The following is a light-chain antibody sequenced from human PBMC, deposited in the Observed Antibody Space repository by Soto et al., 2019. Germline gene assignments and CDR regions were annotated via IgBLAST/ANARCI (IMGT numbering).Light chain of an antibody. CDR3: QQRSHWIT. Sequence: EIVLTQSPATLSLSPGESATLSCRASQSVNSYLAWYQQKPGQAPRLLIYDASNRATGIPARFSGSGSGTDFTLTISSLEPEDSAVYYRQQRSHWITFGQGTRLEIK. CDR2: DAS. V-gene: IGKV3-11*01. J-gene: IGKJ5*01. CDR1: QSVNSY.